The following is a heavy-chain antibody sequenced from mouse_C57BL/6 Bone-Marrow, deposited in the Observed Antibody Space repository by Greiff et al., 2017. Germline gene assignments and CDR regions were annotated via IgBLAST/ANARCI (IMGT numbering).Heavy chain of an antibody. D-gene: IGHD1-1*01. CDR2: IYPGSGST. Sequence: VQLQQPGAELVKPGASVKMSCKASGYTFTSYWITWVKQRPGQGLEWIGGIYPGSGSTNYNEKFKSKATLTVDTSSSTAYMQLSSLTSEDSAVYSCAREDAYYYGSSLYFDYWGQGTTLTVSS. CDR3: AREDAYYYGSSLYFDY. V-gene: IGHV1-55*01. CDR1: GYTFTSYW. J-gene: IGHJ2*01.